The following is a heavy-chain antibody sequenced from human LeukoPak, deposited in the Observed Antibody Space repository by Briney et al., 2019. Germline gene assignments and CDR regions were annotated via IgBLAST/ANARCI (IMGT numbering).Heavy chain of an antibody. J-gene: IGHJ4*02. CDR2: IYYSGST. CDR3: ARYSSSSTAFDY. Sequence: SETLSLTCTVSGGSISSYYWSWIRQPPGKGLKWIGYIYYSGSTNYNPSLKGRVTISVDTSKNQFSLKLSSVTAADTAVYYCARYSSSSTAFDYWGQGTLVTVSS. D-gene: IGHD6-6*01. CDR1: GGSISSYY. V-gene: IGHV4-59*08.